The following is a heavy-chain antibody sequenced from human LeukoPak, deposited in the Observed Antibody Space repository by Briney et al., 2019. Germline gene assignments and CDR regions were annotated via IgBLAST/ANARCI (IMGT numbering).Heavy chain of an antibody. J-gene: IGHJ4*02. CDR2: IHHSGST. Sequence: SETLSLTCAVYGGSFSGYYWSWIRQPPGKGLEWNGEIHHSGSTNYNPSLKSRVTISVDTSKNQFSLKLSSVTAADTAVYYCARLGAYDYVWGSYRHPGRLDYWGQGTLVTVSS. D-gene: IGHD3-16*02. V-gene: IGHV4-34*01. CDR1: GGSFSGYY. CDR3: ARLGAYDYVWGSYRHPGRLDY.